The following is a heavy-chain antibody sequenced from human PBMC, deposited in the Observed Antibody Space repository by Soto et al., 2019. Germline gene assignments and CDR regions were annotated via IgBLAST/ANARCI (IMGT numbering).Heavy chain of an antibody. V-gene: IGHV3-53*01. D-gene: IGHD3-10*01. CDR2: IYSGGYT. Sequence: EVQLVESGGGLIQPGGSLRLSCAVSGFTVSNNYMSWVRQAPGKGLEGVSVIYSGGYTAYGDSVKGRFTISRDNSKNTLYLQMNCRRTSGTAVFSRGTRPGGGGYWGQGTLVTVSS. CDR1: GFTVSNNY. J-gene: IGHJ4*02. CDR3: GTRPGGGGY.